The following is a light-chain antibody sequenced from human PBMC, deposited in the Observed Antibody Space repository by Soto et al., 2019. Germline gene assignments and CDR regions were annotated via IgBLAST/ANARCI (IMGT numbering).Light chain of an antibody. CDR3: QQSYSTPLT. CDR1: QSVSSH. V-gene: IGKV1-39*01. J-gene: IGKJ4*01. CDR2: AAS. Sequence: DIQITQSPSSLSASVGDRVTVTCRASQSVSSHLNWYQQKPGKAPKLLIYAASSLHSGVPSRFSGSGSGTDFTLTISSLQPEDFATYYCQQSYSTPLTFGGGTKVDIK.